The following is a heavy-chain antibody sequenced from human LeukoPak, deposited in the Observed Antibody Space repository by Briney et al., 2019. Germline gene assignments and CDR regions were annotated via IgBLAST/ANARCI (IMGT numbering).Heavy chain of an antibody. CDR3: ARGFNFWSGYSLPAFDY. CDR1: GGSFSCYY. V-gene: IGHV4-34*01. D-gene: IGHD3-3*01. Sequence: SETLSLTCAVYGGSFSCYYWSWIRQPPGKGLEWIGEINHSGSTNYNPSLKSRVTISVDTSKNQFSLKLSSVTAADTAVYYCARGFNFWSGYSLPAFDYWGQGTLVTVSS. CDR2: INHSGST. J-gene: IGHJ4*02.